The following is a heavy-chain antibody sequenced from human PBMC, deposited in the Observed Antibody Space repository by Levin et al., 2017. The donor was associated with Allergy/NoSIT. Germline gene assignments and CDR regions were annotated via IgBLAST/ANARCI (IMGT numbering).Heavy chain of an antibody. CDR3: ATEGCSDGTCYPGS. D-gene: IGHD2-15*01. CDR2: ISASGGDT. V-gene: IGHV3-23*01. CDR1: EFTFSRYA. Sequence: PGGSLRLSCTGSEFTFSRYAMSWVRQAPGKGLEWVSVISASGGDTYYADSVKGRFTISRDNSRNTLYLQMNSLRVEDTAVYYCATEGCSDGTCYPGSWGQGTLVTVSA. J-gene: IGHJ5*02.